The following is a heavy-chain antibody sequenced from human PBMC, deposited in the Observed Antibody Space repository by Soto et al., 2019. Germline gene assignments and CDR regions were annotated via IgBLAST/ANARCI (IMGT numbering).Heavy chain of an antibody. CDR2: ISAYNGNT. CDR1: GYTITTYG. J-gene: IGHJ4*02. CDR3: AIDLGEPTPFDY. D-gene: IGHD3-16*01. Sequence: ASVKVSCKASGYTITTYGINWVRQSPGQGLEWMGWISAYNGNTNYAHKLQGIVTMTTDTSTSTAYIELRSLSSDDTAVYYCAIDLGEPTPFDYWGQGTLVTVSA. V-gene: IGHV1-18*01.